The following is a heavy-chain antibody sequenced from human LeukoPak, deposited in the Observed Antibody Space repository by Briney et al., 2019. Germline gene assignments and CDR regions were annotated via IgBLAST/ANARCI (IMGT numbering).Heavy chain of an antibody. V-gene: IGHV3-15*01. CDR2: FKTKTDGGRT. D-gene: IGHD6-6*01. J-gene: IGHJ4*02. CDR1: GFTFSNAW. CDR3: VEGPARIRY. Sequence: PGGSLRLSCVVSGFTFSNAWMSWIRQAPGRGLEWVGRFKTKTDGGRTDYAAPVEGRFTISRDDSKNTVRPQMNSLKTEDTAVYYCVEGPARIRYWGQGTLVTVSS.